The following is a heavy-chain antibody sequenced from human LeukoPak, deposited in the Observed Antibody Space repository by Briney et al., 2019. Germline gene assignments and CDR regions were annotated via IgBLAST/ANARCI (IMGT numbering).Heavy chain of an antibody. CDR2: IGGSGGSK. CDR1: RFPPRKYA. Sequence: PGGSLRLSCVGSRFPPRKYAMSWVRQAPGKGLEWVSGIGGSGGSKYYADSVRGRFTISRDNSKDTLFLQMSSLRADDTAKYYCAKEPEPFLEWHFDNWGQGTLVIVSS. V-gene: IGHV3-23*01. CDR3: AKEPEPFLEWHFDN. J-gene: IGHJ4*02. D-gene: IGHD3-3*02.